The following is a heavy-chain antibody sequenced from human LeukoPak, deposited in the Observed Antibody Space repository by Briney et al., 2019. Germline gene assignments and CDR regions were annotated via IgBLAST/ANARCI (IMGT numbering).Heavy chain of an antibody. CDR2: ISGYNGDT. CDR1: GYTFINYG. J-gene: IGHJ4*02. V-gene: IGHV1-18*01. Sequence: GASVKVSCKASGYTFINYGISWVRQAPGQGLEWMGWISGYNGDTNYAQKFQGRVTMTTDTSTSTAYMELRSLRYDDTAVYYCARNMFYDVWSGYYSPDYWGQGTLVAVSS. CDR3: ARNMFYDVWSGYYSPDY. D-gene: IGHD3-3*01.